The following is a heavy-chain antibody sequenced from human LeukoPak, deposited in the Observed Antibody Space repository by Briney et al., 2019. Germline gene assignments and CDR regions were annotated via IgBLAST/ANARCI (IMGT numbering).Heavy chain of an antibody. Sequence: PGGSLRLSCAASGFSFSGYGMHWVRQVPGKGLEWVAFIRYDGITKFYIDSVKGRFAISRDNSKNTLYLQMNSLRAEDTAVYYCAKDVGSFIDYWGQGTLVTVSS. D-gene: IGHD2-15*01. CDR3: AKDVGSFIDY. CDR2: IRYDGITK. V-gene: IGHV3-30*02. CDR1: GFSFSGYG. J-gene: IGHJ4*02.